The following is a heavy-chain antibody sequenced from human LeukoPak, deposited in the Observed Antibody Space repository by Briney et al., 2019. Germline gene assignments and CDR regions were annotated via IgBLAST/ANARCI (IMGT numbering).Heavy chain of an antibody. V-gene: IGHV1-2*02. CDR2: INPNSGGT. Sequence: ASVKVSCKASGYTFTGYYMHWARQAPGQGLEWKGLINPNSGGTNYAQKFQGRVTMTRDTSISTAYMELSRLRSDDTAVYYCARGLDYYYDSSGYPHWGQGTLVTVSS. CDR3: ARGLDYYYDSSGYPH. D-gene: IGHD3-22*01. J-gene: IGHJ4*02. CDR1: GYTFTGYY.